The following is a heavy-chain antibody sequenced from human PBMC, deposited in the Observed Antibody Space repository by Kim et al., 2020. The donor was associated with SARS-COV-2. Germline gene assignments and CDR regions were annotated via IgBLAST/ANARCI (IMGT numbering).Heavy chain of an antibody. CDR3: ARLWTHCTGPVCYAHFD. CDR1: GFTFSDYY. D-gene: IGHD2-2*01. CDR2: ISSSTVTL. J-gene: IGHJ4*01. Sequence: GGSLRLSCAASGFTFSDYYMSWVRQAPGKGLEWVSYISSSTVTLYYADSVKGRFTISRDNAGNSLFLQMNNLSPEDTAVYYCARLWTHCTGPVCYAHFD. V-gene: IGHV3-11*01.